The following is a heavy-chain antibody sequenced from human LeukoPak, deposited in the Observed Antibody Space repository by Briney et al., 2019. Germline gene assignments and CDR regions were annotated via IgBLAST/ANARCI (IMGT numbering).Heavy chain of an antibody. D-gene: IGHD3-22*01. V-gene: IGHV3-48*01. CDR3: TTEYYYDSSGYYSSQH. Sequence: PGGSLRLSCAASGFSFSSYNMNWLRQAPGKGLEWVSYISISSSLAYYADSVKGRFTISRDNGKNSLYLQMNNLRAEDTAVYYCTTEYYYDSSGYYSSQHWGQGTLVTVSS. CDR1: GFSFSSYN. CDR2: ISISSSLA. J-gene: IGHJ1*01.